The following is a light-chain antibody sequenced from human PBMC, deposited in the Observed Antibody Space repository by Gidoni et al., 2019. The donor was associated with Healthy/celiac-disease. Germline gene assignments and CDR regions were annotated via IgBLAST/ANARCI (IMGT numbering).Light chain of an antibody. Sequence: HMTQSSSTLATSVGDRVTITCRASQSISSYLHQYQQKTVQAPKLLIYAASSLQSGVPSRCSSGRSATDYTLTISSMQPEEYATDYCQQSYSTPHAFGHGTKVEIK. V-gene: IGKV1-39*01. CDR2: AAS. CDR1: QSISSY. J-gene: IGKJ1*01. CDR3: QQSYSTPHA.